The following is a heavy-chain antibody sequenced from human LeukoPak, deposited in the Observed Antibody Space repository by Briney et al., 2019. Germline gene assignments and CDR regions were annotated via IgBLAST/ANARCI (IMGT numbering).Heavy chain of an antibody. CDR1: GGSISSGSYY. D-gene: IGHD3-22*01. Sequence: SETLSLTCTVSGGSISSGSYYWSWIRQPAGKGLEWIGCIYTSGSTNYNPSLKSRVTISVDTSKNQFSLKLSSVTAADTAVYYCARYPTYDSSGRHYWGQGTLVTVSS. V-gene: IGHV4-61*02. CDR3: ARYPTYDSSGRHY. CDR2: IYTSGST. J-gene: IGHJ4*02.